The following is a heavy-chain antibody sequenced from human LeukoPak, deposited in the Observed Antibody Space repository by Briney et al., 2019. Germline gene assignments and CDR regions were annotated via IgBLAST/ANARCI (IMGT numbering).Heavy chain of an antibody. J-gene: IGHJ4*02. V-gene: IGHV3-21*05. CDR3: ARGSPPDY. CDR2: ISSSSIYT. D-gene: IGHD2-15*01. CDR1: GFTFSNYG. Sequence: GGSLRLSCEASGFTFSNYGMHWVRQAPGKGLEWLSYISSSSIYTSYADSVKGRFTISRDNAKNSLYLQLNSLRAEDTAVYYCARGSPPDYWGQGTLVTVSS.